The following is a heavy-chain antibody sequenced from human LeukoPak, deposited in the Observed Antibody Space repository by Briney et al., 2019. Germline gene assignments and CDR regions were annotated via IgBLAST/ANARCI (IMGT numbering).Heavy chain of an antibody. D-gene: IGHD6-13*01. CDR2: IGVAANT. CDR1: GFTFSSYD. CDR3: ARQNTPHGYFDY. V-gene: IGHV3-13*01. J-gene: IGHJ4*02. Sequence: GGSLRLSCAASGFTFSSYDMHWVRQPTGKGLEWVSAIGVAANTFYSGSVKGRFTISRENAKNSLFLLMTSLRADDTAVYYCARQNTPHGYFDYWGQGILVTVSS.